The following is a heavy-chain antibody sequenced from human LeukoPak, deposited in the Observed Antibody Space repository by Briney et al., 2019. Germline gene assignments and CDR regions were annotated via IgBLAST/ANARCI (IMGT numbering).Heavy chain of an antibody. J-gene: IGHJ4*02. CDR3: ASPPNSSSWYYFDY. Sequence: SETLSLTCAVYGGSFSGYYWSWIRQPPGKGLEWIGEINHSGSTNYNPSLKSRVTMSVDTSKNQFSLKLSSVTAADTAVYYCASPPNSSSWYYFDYWGQGTLVTVSS. CDR2: INHSGST. CDR1: GGSFSGYY. V-gene: IGHV4-34*01. D-gene: IGHD6-13*01.